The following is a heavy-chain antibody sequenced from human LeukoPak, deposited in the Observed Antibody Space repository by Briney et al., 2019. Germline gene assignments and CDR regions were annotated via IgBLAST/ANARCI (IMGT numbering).Heavy chain of an antibody. D-gene: IGHD5-18*01. Sequence: GGSLRLSCAASGFTFSSYSMNWVRQAPGKGLEWVSSISSSSSYIYYADSVKGRFTISRDNAENSLYLQMNSLRAEDTAVYYCARDDSYDSSVFDYWGQGTLVTVSS. CDR2: ISSSSSYI. V-gene: IGHV3-21*01. CDR1: GFTFSSYS. CDR3: ARDDSYDSSVFDY. J-gene: IGHJ4*02.